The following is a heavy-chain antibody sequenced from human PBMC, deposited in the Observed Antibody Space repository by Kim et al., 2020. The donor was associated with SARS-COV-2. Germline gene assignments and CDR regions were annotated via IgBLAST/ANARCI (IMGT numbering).Heavy chain of an antibody. J-gene: IGHJ4*02. CDR3: VRRQSWLVGDY. Sequence: GGSLRLSCAASGFTFSTYAMSWVRQAPGKGLEWVSGITATSGNTFYADSVKGRFTISRDNSKNTLYLQMNSLRADDTAIYNCVRRQSWLVGDYWGQGTRVTVSS. D-gene: IGHD5-18*01. V-gene: IGHV3-23*01. CDR2: ITATSGNT. CDR1: GFTFSTYA.